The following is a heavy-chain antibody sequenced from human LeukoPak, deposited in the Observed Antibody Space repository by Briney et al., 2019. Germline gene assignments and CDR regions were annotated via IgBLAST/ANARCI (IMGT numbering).Heavy chain of an antibody. CDR3: AKDRSGYSEYYFDY. CDR1: GGSTTTYC. J-gene: IGHJ4*02. CDR2: IYPSGSP. D-gene: IGHD5-12*01. V-gene: IGHV4-4*07. Sequence: PSDTQSLTCTVSGGSTTTYCWIWIRQSAEEGLECITRIYPSGSPYYHPSLKSRVTILIDKSKNQFSLSKTSVTAADTAVYYCAKDRSGYSEYYFDYWGEGSLVTVYS.